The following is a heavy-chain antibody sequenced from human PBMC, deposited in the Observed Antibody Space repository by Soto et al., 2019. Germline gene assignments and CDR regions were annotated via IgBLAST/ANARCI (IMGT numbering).Heavy chain of an antibody. V-gene: IGHV3-33*01. CDR2: IWYDGGNK. CDR3: ARDGQWLPRDGLRSSYYVDY. CDR1: GFNFSSYV. J-gene: IGHJ4*02. D-gene: IGHD6-19*01. Sequence: QVQLVESGGGVVQPGRSLRLSCAASGFNFSSYVMHWVRQAPGKGLEWVAVIWYDGGNKYYADSVKGSFTISRDNSKNTLYLQMNSRRVEDTAVYYCARDGQWLPRDGLRSSYYVDYWGQGTLVTVSS.